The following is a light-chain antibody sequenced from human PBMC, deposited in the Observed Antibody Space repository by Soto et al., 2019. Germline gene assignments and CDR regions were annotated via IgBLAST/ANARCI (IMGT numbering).Light chain of an antibody. CDR3: QQYSSSPIT. CDR1: QRVNTNY. CDR2: GAS. Sequence: DIVLTQSPDTLSFSPGETATLSCRASQRVNTNYLAWYQRRPGQAPRLIISGASNRATGTPDRFVGRGSGTDFTLTIDRLAPEDVAVYYCQQYSSSPITFGHGTRLEIK. V-gene: IGKV3-20*01. J-gene: IGKJ5*01.